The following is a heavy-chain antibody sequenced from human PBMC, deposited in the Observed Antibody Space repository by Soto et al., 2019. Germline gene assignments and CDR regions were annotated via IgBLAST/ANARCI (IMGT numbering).Heavy chain of an antibody. D-gene: IGHD5-18*01. V-gene: IGHV3-7*05. J-gene: IGHJ6*02. CDR1: GFTFSSYW. Sequence: GGSLRLSCAASGFTFSSYWMSWVRQAPGKGLEWVANIKQDGSEKYYVDSVKGRFTISRDNAKNSLYLQMNSLRAEDTAVYYCAREAGYSYGYHYYYYGMDVWGQGTTVTVSS. CDR3: AREAGYSYGYHYYYYGMDV. CDR2: IKQDGSEK.